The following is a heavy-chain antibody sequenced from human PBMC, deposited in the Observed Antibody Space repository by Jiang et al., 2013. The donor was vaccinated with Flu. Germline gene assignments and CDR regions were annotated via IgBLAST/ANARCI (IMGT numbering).Heavy chain of an antibody. V-gene: IGHV1-8*01. D-gene: IGHD2-15*01. CDR3: ARGYCSGGSCYGWFDP. CDR1: GYTFTSYD. CDR2: MNPNSGNT. J-gene: IGHJ5*02. Sequence: GAEVKKPGASVKVSCKASGYTFTSYDINWVRQATGQGLEWMGWMNPNSGNTGYAQKFQGRVTMTRNTSISTAYMELSSLRSEDTAVYYCARGYCSGGSCYGWFDPWGQGTLVTVSS.